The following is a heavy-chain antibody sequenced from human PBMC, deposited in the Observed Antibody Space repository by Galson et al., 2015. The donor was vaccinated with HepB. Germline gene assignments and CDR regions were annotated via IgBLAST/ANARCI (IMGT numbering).Heavy chain of an antibody. V-gene: IGHV3-23*01. CDR3: AKDLGQWLVRVIDY. CDR2: VRSSGGST. J-gene: IGHJ4*02. D-gene: IGHD6-19*01. Sequence: SLRLSCAASGFTFSSYAMNWVRQAPGKGLEWVSVVRSSGGSTYYADSVKGRFTISRDNSKNALYLQMNSLRAEDTAVYYCAKDLGQWLVRVIDYWGQGTLVTVSS. CDR1: GFTFSSYA.